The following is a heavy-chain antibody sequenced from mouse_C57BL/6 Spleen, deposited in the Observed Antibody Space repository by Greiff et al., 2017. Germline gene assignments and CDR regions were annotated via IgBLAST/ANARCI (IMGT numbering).Heavy chain of an antibody. V-gene: IGHV5-6*01. CDR3: ARDYYGSSFGY. J-gene: IGHJ2*01. CDR2: ISSGSSYN. CDR1: GFTFSSYG. Sequence: EVKLVESGGDLVKPGGSLKLSCAASGFTFSSYGMSWVRQTPDKRLEWVATISSGSSYNYNPDSVKGRFTISRDNAKNTLYLQMSSLKSEDTAMYYCARDYYGSSFGYWGQGTTLTVSS. D-gene: IGHD1-1*01.